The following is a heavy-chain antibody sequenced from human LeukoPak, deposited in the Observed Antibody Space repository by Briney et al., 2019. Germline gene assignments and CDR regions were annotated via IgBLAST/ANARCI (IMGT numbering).Heavy chain of an antibody. Sequence: SETLSLTCTVSGYSISSGYYWGWIRQPPGKGLEWIGSIYHSGRTFYNPSLKSRVTISVDTSKNQFSLKLSSVTAADTAVYYCARNSCPSGSCYENRGYFDYWGQGTLVTVSS. D-gene: IGHD2-15*01. CDR3: ARNSCPSGSCYENRGYFDY. CDR1: GYSISSGYY. CDR2: IYHSGRT. J-gene: IGHJ4*02. V-gene: IGHV4-38-2*02.